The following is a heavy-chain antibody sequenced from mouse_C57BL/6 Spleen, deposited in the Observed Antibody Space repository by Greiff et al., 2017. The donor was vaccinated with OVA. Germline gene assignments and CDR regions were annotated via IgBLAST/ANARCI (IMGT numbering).Heavy chain of an antibody. J-gene: IGHJ3*01. CDR3: ARNYGSSSWFAY. D-gene: IGHD1-1*01. CDR2: IDPEDGET. Sequence: VHVKQSGAELVKPGASVKLSCTASGFNIKDYYMHWVKQRTEQGLEWIGRIDPEDGETKYAPKFQGKATITADTSSNTAYLQLSSLTSEDTAVYYCARNYGSSSWFAYWGQGTLVTVSA. CDR1: GFNIKDYY. V-gene: IGHV14-2*01.